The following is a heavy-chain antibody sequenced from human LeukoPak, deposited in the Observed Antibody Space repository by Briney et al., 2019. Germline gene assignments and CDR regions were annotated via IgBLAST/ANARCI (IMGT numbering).Heavy chain of an antibody. J-gene: IGHJ4*02. V-gene: IGHV4-39*01. CDR3: ARHQSYGSGTYYAPFDN. D-gene: IGHD3-10*01. Sequence: SETLSLTCAVYGGSFSGYYWGWIRQPPMKGLEWIGSIYYSGSTEYNLSLKSRVTISVDTSRDQFSLKLSSVTAADTAVYYCARHQSYGSGTYYAPFDNWGQGILVTVSS. CDR1: GGSFSGYY. CDR2: IYYSGST.